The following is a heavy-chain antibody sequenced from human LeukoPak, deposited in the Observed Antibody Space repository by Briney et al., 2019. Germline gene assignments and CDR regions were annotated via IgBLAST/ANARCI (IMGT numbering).Heavy chain of an antibody. J-gene: IGHJ4*02. D-gene: IGHD5-12*01. CDR3: ARMEPSGYDYGDY. Sequence: SETLSLTCAVSGGSISSSDWWSWVRQPPGRGLEWIGYIWRSDHTNYNPSLKSRVTMSLDKSKNQFSLKLSSVTAADTAVYYCARMEPSGYDYGDYWGQGTLVTVSS. CDR1: GGSISSSDW. CDR2: IWRSDHT. V-gene: IGHV4-4*02.